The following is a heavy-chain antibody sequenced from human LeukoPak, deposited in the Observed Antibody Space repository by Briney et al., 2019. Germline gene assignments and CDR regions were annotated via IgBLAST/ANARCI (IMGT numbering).Heavy chain of an antibody. CDR1: GFTFNNHA. Sequence: GGSLRLSCAGSGFTFNNHAMSWVRQAPGKGLEWGSGINGNGASTYYSDSVKGRFTISRANSKNTLYLQMSSLRAEDTAIYYCAKDQGYSYYYLDYWGQGTLVTVSS. V-gene: IGHV3-23*01. CDR3: AKDQGYSYYYLDY. D-gene: IGHD5-18*01. CDR2: INGNGAST. J-gene: IGHJ4*02.